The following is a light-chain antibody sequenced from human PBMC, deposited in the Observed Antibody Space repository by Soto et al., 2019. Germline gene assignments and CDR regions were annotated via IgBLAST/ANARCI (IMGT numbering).Light chain of an antibody. CDR1: SGSVSTSYY. CDR2: STN. V-gene: IGLV8-61*01. J-gene: IGLJ2*01. CDR3: VLYMGSRTPT. Sequence: QTVVTQEPWFSVSPGGTVTLTCGLSSGSVSTSYYPSWYQQTPGQAPRTLIYSTNTRSSGVPDRFSGSILGNKAALTITGAQADDESDYYCVLYMGSRTPTFGGGTQLTVL.